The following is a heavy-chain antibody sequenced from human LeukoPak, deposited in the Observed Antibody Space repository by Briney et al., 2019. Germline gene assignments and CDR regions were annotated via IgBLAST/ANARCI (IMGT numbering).Heavy chain of an antibody. CDR2: INHSGST. CDR1: GGSFSGYY. J-gene: IGHJ3*02. CDR3: AGVTWLPRPPRAFDI. V-gene: IGHV4-34*01. D-gene: IGHD6-19*01. Sequence: PSETLSLTCAVYGGSFSGYYWSWIRQPPGKGLEWIGEINHSGSTNYNPSPKSRVTISVDTSKNQFSLKLSSVTATDTAVHYCAGVTWLPRPPRAFDIWGQGTMVTVSS.